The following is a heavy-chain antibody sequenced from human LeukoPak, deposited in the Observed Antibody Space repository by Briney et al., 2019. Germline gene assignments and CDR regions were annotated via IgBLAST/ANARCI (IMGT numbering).Heavy chain of an antibody. CDR2: INPSGGST. J-gene: IGHJ4*02. V-gene: IGHV1-46*01. Sequence: ASVKVSCKASGFTFTNYNMHWVRQAPGQGLEWMGIINPSGGSTNYVQNFQARVTMTRDMSTSTVYMELSSLRSEDTAVYYCARAEASGTYGGYWGQGTLVTVSS. D-gene: IGHD3-10*01. CDR3: ARAEASGTYGGY. CDR1: GFTFTNYN.